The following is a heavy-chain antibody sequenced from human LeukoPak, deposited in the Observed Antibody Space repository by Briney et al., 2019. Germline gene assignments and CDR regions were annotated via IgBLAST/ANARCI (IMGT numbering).Heavy chain of an antibody. J-gene: IGHJ5*02. D-gene: IGHD1-26*01. CDR3: AKDGVSFNKRWDWFDP. CDR1: GFTFTNYG. V-gene: IGHV3-23*01. Sequence: PGGSLRLSCAASGFTFTNYGMSWVRQTPGMGLEWVVSMGGSDADRYYADSVKGRFTISRDNSKSTVSLQLNSLRAEDTAVYYCAKDGVSFNKRWDWFDPWGQGTLVTVSS. CDR2: MGGSDADR.